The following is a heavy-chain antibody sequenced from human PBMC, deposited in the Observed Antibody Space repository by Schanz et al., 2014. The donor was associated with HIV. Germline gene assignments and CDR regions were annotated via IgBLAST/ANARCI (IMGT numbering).Heavy chain of an antibody. J-gene: IGHJ2*01. V-gene: IGHV1-69*01. Sequence: QVQLVQSGAEVKKPGSSVKLSCKASGDTFNSYALNWVRQAPGQGLEWMGGIIPMLGTANYAQKFQGRVSINADEFTNTAYMELSRLRSDDTAVYYCASSMIVATIGDWYXXLWGRGTLXXVSS. D-gene: IGHD5-12*01. CDR2: IIPMLGTA. CDR1: GDTFNSYA. CDR3: ASSMIVATIGDWYXXL.